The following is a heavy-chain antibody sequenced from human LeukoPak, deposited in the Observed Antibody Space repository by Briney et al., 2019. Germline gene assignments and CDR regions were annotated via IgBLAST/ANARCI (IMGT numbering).Heavy chain of an antibody. V-gene: IGHV3-23*01. CDR2: ISPSGGIT. J-gene: IGHJ4*02. Sequence: PGGSLRLSCAASGFTFSSHGMNWVRQAPGKGLEWVSGISPSGGITYYTDSVKGRFTISRDNSKNTLFLQMNSLRAEDTAIYYCAKDRYGDYPDYWGQGTLVTVSS. CDR3: AKDRYGDYPDY. CDR1: GFTFSSHG. D-gene: IGHD4-17*01.